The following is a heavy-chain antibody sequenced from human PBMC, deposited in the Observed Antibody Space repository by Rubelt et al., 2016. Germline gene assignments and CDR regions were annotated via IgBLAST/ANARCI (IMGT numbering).Heavy chain of an antibody. CDR1: GGSISSSSYY. D-gene: IGHD6-6*01. CDR2: IYYSGST. J-gene: IGHJ3*02. V-gene: IGHV4-39*01. Sequence: QLQLQESGPGLVKPSETLSLTCTVSGGSISSSSYYWGWIRQPPGKGLEWIGSIYYSGSTYYNPSLKIRFPISVDTSKNQFSLKLSSVTAADTAVYYCARLSIAGYRGAFDIWGQGTMVTVSS. CDR3: ARLSIAGYRGAFDI.